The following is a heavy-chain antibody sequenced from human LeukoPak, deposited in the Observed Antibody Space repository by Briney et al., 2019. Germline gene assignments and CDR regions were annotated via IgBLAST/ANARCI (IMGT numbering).Heavy chain of an antibody. CDR1: GGSISSYY. Sequence: SSETLSLTCTVSGGSISSYYWSWIRQPPGKGLEWIGYIHYSGSTNYNPSLKSRVTISVDTSKNQFSLKLSSVTAADTAVYYCARERVPYGMDVWGQGTTVTVSS. CDR3: ARERVPYGMDV. D-gene: IGHD4/OR15-4a*01. J-gene: IGHJ6*02. CDR2: IHYSGST. V-gene: IGHV4-59*12.